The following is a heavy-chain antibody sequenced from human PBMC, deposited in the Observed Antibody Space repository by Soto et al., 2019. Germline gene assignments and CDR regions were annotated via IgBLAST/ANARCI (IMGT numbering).Heavy chain of an antibody. Sequence: EVQLMESGGGLVQPGGSLTLSCAGSGYTHGFDTYAMSWVRQAPGKGLEWVAGISPTGGSTDYADSVKGRFTISRDNSKHTLFLQMTSPTVGDAAVYCCARVKRGFVPTTAGDFASGGRGTLVTVSS. CDR2: ISPTGGST. CDR3: ARVKRGFVPTTAGDFAS. V-gene: IGHV3-23*01. D-gene: IGHD6-6*01. CDR1: GYTHGFDTYA. J-gene: IGHJ4*02.